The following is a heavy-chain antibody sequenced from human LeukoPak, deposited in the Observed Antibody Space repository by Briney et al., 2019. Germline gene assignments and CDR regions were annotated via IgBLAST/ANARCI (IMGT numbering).Heavy chain of an antibody. V-gene: IGHV2-70*04. D-gene: IGHD6-19*01. CDR2: IDWDDDK. J-gene: IGHJ4*02. Sequence: SGPALVKPTRTLTLTCTFSGFSLSTSGMRVSWIRQPPGKALEWLARIDWDDDKFYSTSLKTRLTNSKDTAKNQVVLTMTNMDPVDTATYYCARISLGSDTSPSSGWPYYFDYWGQGTLVTVS. CDR3: ARISLGSDTSPSSGWPYYFDY. CDR1: GFSLSTSGMR.